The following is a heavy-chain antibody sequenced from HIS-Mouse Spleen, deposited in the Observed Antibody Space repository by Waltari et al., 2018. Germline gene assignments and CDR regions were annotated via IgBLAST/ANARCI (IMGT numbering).Heavy chain of an antibody. V-gene: IGHV3-7*01. D-gene: IGHD7-27*01. CDR3: ARDGGTGDFDY. J-gene: IGHJ4*02. CDR1: GFTFSSYW. CDR2: RKQDGSEK. Sequence: EVQLVESGGGLVQPGGSLRLSCAASGFTFSSYWMSWVRQAPGKGLGWVAKRKQDGSEKYYVDSVKGRFTISRDNAKNSLYLQMNSLRAEDTAVYYCARDGGTGDFDYWGQGTLVTVSS.